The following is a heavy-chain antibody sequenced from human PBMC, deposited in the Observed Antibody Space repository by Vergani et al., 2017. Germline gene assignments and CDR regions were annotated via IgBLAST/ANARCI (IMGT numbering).Heavy chain of an antibody. Sequence: QVQLQQWGGGLLKPSETLSLTCVVNGGSFTSYHWTWIRQSPGEGLEWVGDIDHTGRPDYNPSLKSRLTMSVDKSRNQFSLTLNSVTATDTAIYFCARVMYRDEASTGYRLEGMDIWGQGTTVTISS. D-gene: IGHD3-9*01. J-gene: IGHJ6*02. CDR2: IDHTGRP. CDR1: GGSFTSYH. CDR3: ARVMYRDEASTGYRLEGMDI. V-gene: IGHV4-34*01.